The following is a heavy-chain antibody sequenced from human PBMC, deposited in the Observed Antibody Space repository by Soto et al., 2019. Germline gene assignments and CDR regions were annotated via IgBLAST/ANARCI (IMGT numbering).Heavy chain of an antibody. CDR2: IKQDGSEK. J-gene: IGHJ4*02. Sequence: HPGGSLRLSCAASGFTFSSYWMSWVRQAPGKGLEWVANIKQDGSEKYYVDSVKGRFTISRDNAKNSLYLQMNSLGAEDTAVYYCARALRYYYDSSGYYDYWGQGTLVTVSS. CDR1: GFTFSSYW. V-gene: IGHV3-7*01. D-gene: IGHD3-22*01. CDR3: ARALRYYYDSSGYYDY.